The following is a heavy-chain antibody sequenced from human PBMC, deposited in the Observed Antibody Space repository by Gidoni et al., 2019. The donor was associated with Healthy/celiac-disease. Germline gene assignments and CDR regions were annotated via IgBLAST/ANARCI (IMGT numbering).Heavy chain of an antibody. V-gene: IGHV4-34*01. D-gene: IGHD2-2*01. Sequence: SWIRQPPGKGLEWIGEINHSGSTNYNPSLKSRVTISVDTSKNQFSLKLSSVTAADTAVYYCARGVVVVPAAISPYYYYMDVWGKGTTVTVSS. J-gene: IGHJ6*03. CDR3: ARGVVVVPAAISPYYYYMDV. CDR2: INHSGST.